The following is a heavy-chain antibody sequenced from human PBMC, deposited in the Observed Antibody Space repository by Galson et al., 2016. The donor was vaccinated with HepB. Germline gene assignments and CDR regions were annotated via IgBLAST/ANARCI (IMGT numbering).Heavy chain of an antibody. CDR2: ISSKGSST. Sequence: SLRLSCAASGFIFSNYAMHWVRQAPGQGLEYVSAISSKGSSTYYANSVKGRFTISRDNSKNTLYLQMGSLRVDDMAVYYCARSGGVPTAKRYNWFDLWGQGTLVTVSS. D-gene: IGHD2-2*01. V-gene: IGHV3-64*01. J-gene: IGHJ5*02. CDR1: GFIFSNYA. CDR3: ARSGGVPTAKRYNWFDL.